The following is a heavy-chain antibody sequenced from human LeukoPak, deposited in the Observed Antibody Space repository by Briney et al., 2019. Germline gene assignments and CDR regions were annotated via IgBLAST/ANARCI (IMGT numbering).Heavy chain of an antibody. CDR3: AKLYRNYYDSSGYFDAFDI. CDR1: GFTFSSYN. V-gene: IGHV3-21*04. D-gene: IGHD3-22*01. CDR2: ITSGSSYI. J-gene: IGHJ3*02. Sequence: PGGSLRLSCAASGFTFSSYNMNWVRQAPGKGLEWVSSITSGSSYIYYADSVKGRFTISRDNAKNSLYLQMNSLRAEDTAVYYCAKLYRNYYDSSGYFDAFDIWGQGTMVTVSS.